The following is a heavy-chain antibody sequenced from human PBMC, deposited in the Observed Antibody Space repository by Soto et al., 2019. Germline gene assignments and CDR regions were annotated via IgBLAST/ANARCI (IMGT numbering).Heavy chain of an antibody. V-gene: IGHV4-34*01. CDR3: GRGRYSSSSRTFDY. Sequence: SETLSLTCAVYGGSFSGYYWSWIRQPPGKGLEWIGEINHSGSTNYNPSLKSRVTISVDTSKNQFSLKLSSVTAADTAVYYCGRGRYSSSSRTFDYWGQGTLVTVSS. J-gene: IGHJ4*02. D-gene: IGHD6-6*01. CDR1: GGSFSGYY. CDR2: INHSGST.